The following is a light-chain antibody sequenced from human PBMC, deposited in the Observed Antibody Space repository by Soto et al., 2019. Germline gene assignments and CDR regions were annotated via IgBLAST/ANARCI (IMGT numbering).Light chain of an antibody. Sequence: DVVMTQSPLSLPVTLGQPASISCRSSQSLVHSDGKTYLNWFQQRPGQSPRRLIYQVSKRDSGGPDRFTGSGSGTDFTLKITRVEAEDVGVYYCMQGTHWPPYTFGQGTKLEIK. V-gene: IGKV2-30*02. CDR2: QVS. CDR3: MQGTHWPPYT. CDR1: QSLVHSDGKTY. J-gene: IGKJ2*01.